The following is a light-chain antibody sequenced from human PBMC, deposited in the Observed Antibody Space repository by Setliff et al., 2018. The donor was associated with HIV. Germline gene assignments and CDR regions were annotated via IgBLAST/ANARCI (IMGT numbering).Light chain of an antibody. Sequence: QSVLTQPASMSGSPGQSITISCTGTSEDVGASNYVSWYQQHPGKAPKLIIYEVKVRPSGVSSRFSGSKSGNTASLTLSGLQTPDEADYYFRSYTKAASVSVFGSGTTVTVL. CDR1: SEDVGASNY. CDR2: EVK. V-gene: IGLV2-14*01. CDR3: RSYTKAASVSV. J-gene: IGLJ1*01.